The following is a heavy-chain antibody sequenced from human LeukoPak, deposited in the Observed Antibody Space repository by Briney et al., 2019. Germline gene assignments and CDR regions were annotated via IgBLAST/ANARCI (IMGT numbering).Heavy chain of an antibody. V-gene: IGHV3-66*01. D-gene: IGHD1-26*01. CDR1: GFSVNSNY. Sequence: GGSLRLSCAASGFSVNSNYINWVRQAPGKGLEWVSVIYNGGHTNYAGSVKGRFTISRDRSKNTVYLQMNSLRVEDTAVYYCARGQAYSGSFSFHFDSWGQGTLVTVSS. CDR3: ARGQAYSGSFSFHFDS. J-gene: IGHJ4*02. CDR2: IYNGGHT.